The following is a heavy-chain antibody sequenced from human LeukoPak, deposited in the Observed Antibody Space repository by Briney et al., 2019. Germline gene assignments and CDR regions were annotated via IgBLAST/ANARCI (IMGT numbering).Heavy chain of an antibody. CDR2: ISTSRSYI. D-gene: IGHD6-6*01. CDR1: GFTFSTYS. CDR3: ASEYSSSSNYYGLDV. V-gene: IGHV3-21*01. J-gene: IGHJ6*02. Sequence: GGSLRLSCAASGFTFSTYSMNWVRQAPGKGLEWVSSISTSRSYIYYADSVKGRFTISRDNAKDSLYLQMHSLRAEDTAVYYCASEYSSSSNYYGLDVWGQGTTVTVSS.